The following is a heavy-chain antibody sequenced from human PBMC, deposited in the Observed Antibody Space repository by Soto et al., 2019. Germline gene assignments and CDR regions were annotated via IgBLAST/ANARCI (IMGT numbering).Heavy chain of an antibody. CDR3: ARDSEYSSSYYYYYYGMDV. Sequence: EASVNVSCKSSGYTFTSCCISWVRQAPGQGLEWMGWISAYNGNTNYAQKLQGRVTMTTDTSTSTAYKELRSLRSDDTAVYYCARDSEYSSSYYYYYYGMDVWGQGTTVTVSS. CDR2: ISAYNGNT. D-gene: IGHD6-6*01. CDR1: GYTFTSCC. V-gene: IGHV1-18*01. J-gene: IGHJ6*02.